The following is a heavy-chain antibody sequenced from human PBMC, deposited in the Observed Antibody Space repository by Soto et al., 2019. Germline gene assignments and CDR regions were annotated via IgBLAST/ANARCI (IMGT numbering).Heavy chain of an antibody. V-gene: IGHV4-59*01. J-gene: IGHJ4*02. Sequence: QVQLQESGPGLVKPSETLSITCTVSGGSISSYYWSWIRQPRGKGLEWIGYIYYSGSTNYNPSLKSRVTISVDTSKNQFSLKLSSVTAADTAEYYCARRYGAGFDYWGQGPLVTVSS. CDR2: IYYSGST. D-gene: IGHD3-9*01. CDR3: ARRYGAGFDY. CDR1: GGSISSYY.